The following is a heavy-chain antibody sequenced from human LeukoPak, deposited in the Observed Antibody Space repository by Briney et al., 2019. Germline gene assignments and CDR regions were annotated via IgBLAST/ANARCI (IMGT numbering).Heavy chain of an antibody. CDR2: IDQGGNEK. J-gene: IGHJ4*02. CDR3: ARDGDR. D-gene: IGHD7-27*01. Sequence: GGSLRLSCAASGFTFSRYWMHWVRQAPGKGLEWVANIDQGGNEKYYVDSVEGRFTISRDNAKNSLYLQMNSLRVEDTAVYYCARDGDRWGQGTLVTVSS. V-gene: IGHV3-7*03. CDR1: GFTFSRYW.